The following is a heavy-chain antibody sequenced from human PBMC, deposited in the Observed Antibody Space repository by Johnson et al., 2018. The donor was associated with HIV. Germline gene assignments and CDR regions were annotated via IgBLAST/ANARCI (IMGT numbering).Heavy chain of an antibody. J-gene: IGHJ3*01. CDR1: GFTFSDYY. D-gene: IGHD5-12*01. CDR2: IGTSDSTT. V-gene: IGHV3-11*04. Sequence: QVQLVESGGGLVQPGGSLRLSCAASGFTFSDYYMSWVRHSPGRGLECVSYIGTSDSTTYYADSVKGRFSISRDNAKNSLYLQMYGLRAEDTAVYYCARAYRRSFDFWGQGTVVTVSS. CDR3: ARAYRRSFDF.